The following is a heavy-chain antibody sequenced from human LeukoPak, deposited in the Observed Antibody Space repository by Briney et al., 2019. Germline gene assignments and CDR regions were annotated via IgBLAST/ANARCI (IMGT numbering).Heavy chain of an antibody. D-gene: IGHD1-14*01. CDR1: GLTFSTSG. Sequence: GGSLRLSCTASGLTFSTSGFDWVRQAPGKGLEWVASIGPTGSDRYHADSIKGRFTISRDNANNFLYLQMNSLRAEDTAVYYCATETIGRHYDYWGQGTLLTVSS. CDR3: ATETIGRHYDY. CDR2: IGPTGSDR. V-gene: IGHV3-21*06. J-gene: IGHJ4*02.